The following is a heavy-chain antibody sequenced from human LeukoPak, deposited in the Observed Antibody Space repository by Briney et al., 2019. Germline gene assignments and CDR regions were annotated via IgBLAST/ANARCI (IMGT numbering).Heavy chain of an antibody. J-gene: IGHJ4*02. CDR2: IYHSGST. Sequence: TPSETLSLTCTVSGYSISSGYYWGWIRQPPGKGLEWIGSIYHSGSTYYNPSLKSRVTISVDTSKNQFSLKLSSVTAADTAVYYCARDRTSYITIFGVAHFDYWGQGTLVTVSS. CDR1: GYSISSGYY. CDR3: ARDRTSYITIFGVAHFDY. D-gene: IGHD3-3*01. V-gene: IGHV4-38-2*02.